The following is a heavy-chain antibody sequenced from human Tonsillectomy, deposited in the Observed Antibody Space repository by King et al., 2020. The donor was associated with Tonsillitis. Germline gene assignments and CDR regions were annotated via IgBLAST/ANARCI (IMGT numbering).Heavy chain of an antibody. CDR3: AKEGGYYDILTGYYYYYGMDV. J-gene: IGHJ6*02. V-gene: IGHV3-23*04. CDR2: ISGSGGST. D-gene: IGHD3-9*01. CDR1: GFTFSSYA. Sequence: VQLVESGGGLVQPGGSLRLSCAASGFTFSSYAMSWVRQAPGKGLEWVSAISGSGGSTYYADSVKGRFTISRDNSKNTLYLKMNSLRAEDTAVYYCAKEGGYYDILTGYYYYYGMDVWGQGTTVTVSS.